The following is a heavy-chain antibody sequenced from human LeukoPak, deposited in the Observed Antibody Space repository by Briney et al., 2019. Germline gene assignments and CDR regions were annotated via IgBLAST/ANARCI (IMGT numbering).Heavy chain of an antibody. J-gene: IGHJ4*02. Sequence: GGSLRLSCAASGFIFSDYWMHWVRQAPGKGLAWVSRINTDGGFTRYADSVQGRFIISRDNAKNTVYLQMNSLRVEDTAVYYCARGGSNYGDFYYWGQGTLVTVSS. CDR2: INTDGGFT. D-gene: IGHD4-11*01. CDR3: ARGGSNYGDFYY. CDR1: GFIFSDYW. V-gene: IGHV3-74*01.